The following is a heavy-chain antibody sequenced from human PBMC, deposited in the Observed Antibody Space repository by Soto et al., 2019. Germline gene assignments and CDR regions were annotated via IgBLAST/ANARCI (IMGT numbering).Heavy chain of an antibody. D-gene: IGHD2-21*01. V-gene: IGHV3-7*01. CDR2: ISGGASDK. CDR3: VREDWHRFDS. CDR1: GFMFSAYW. J-gene: IGHJ4*02. Sequence: EVQLVESGGRLVQPGGSLRLSCAASGFMFSAYWMSWVRQNPGKGLEWGATISGGASDKFYVDSVKGRFTVSRDDRKNTLYLQMDSLRYEDTAVYYCVREDWHRFDSWGQGTLVTVSS.